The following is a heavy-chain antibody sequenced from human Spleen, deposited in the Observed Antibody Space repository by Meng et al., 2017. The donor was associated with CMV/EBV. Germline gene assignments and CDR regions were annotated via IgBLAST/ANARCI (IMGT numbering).Heavy chain of an antibody. D-gene: IGHD2-2*01. CDR2: IYHSGNT. CDR1: GYSISSGYY. CDR3: AREGRYCSSTSCSYDAFDI. V-gene: IGHV4-38-2*02. J-gene: IGHJ3*02. Sequence: SETLSLTCTVSGYSISSGYYWGWIRQPPGKGLEWIGSIYHSGNTYYNPSLKSRVTISVDTSNNHFSLKLSSVTAADTAVYYCAREGRYCSSTSCSYDAFDIWGHGPLVTVSS.